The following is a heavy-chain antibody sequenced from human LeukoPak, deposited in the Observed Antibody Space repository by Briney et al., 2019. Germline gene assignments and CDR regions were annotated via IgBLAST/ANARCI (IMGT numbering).Heavy chain of an antibody. CDR1: GGSISSYY. D-gene: IGHD3-10*01. CDR2: IYYSGST. J-gene: IGHJ5*02. CDR3: ARGGYYGSGNDFRFDP. Sequence: ASETLSLTCTVSGGSISSYYWSWIRQPPGKGLEWIGYIYYSGSTNYNPSLKSRVTISVDTSKNQFSLKLTSVTAADTAVYFCARGGYYGSGNDFRFDPWGQGTLVTVSS. V-gene: IGHV4-59*01.